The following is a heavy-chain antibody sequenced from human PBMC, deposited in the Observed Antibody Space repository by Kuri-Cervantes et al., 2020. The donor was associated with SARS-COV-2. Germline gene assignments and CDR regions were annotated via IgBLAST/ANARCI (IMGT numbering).Heavy chain of an antibody. D-gene: IGHD3-3*01. Sequence: GGSLRLSCAASGFTFSSYGMHWVRQAPGKGLEWVAFIRYDGSNKYYADSVKGRFTISRDNSKNTLYLQMNSLRAEDTAVYYCAKVAIWSGYYDYYYYMDVRGKGTTVTVSS. V-gene: IGHV3-30*02. J-gene: IGHJ6*03. CDR3: AKVAIWSGYYDYYYYMDV. CDR1: GFTFSSYG. CDR2: IRYDGSNK.